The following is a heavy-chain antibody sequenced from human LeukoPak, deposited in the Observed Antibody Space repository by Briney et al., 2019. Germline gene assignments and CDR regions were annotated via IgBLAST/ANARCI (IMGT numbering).Heavy chain of an antibody. CDR3: ARDFAGEVQLWYTFDI. J-gene: IGHJ3*02. D-gene: IGHD5-18*01. CDR1: GFTFSSYG. CDR2: IWYDGSNK. Sequence: GGSLRLSCAASGFTFSSYGMHWVPQAPGKGLEWVAVIWYDGSNKYYADSVKGRFTISRDNSKNTLYLQMNSLRAEDTAVYYCARDFAGEVQLWYTFDIWGQGTMVTVSS. V-gene: IGHV3-33*01.